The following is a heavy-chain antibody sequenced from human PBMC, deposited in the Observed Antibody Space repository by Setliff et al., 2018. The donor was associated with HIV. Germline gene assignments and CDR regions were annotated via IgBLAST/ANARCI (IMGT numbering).Heavy chain of an antibody. D-gene: IGHD3-22*01. J-gene: IGHJ3*02. CDR2: IHYSGAT. CDR3: ARHSITLVVGVPERDDAFDI. V-gene: IGHV4-31*03. Sequence: PSETLSLTCTVSSGSISSGSYYWTWIRHHPENGLEWIAYIHYSGATNYNPSLKSRVTISIDTSKNQFSLRLTSVTAADTAVYYCARHSITLVVGVPERDDAFDIWGQGTMVTVSS. CDR1: SGSISSGSYY.